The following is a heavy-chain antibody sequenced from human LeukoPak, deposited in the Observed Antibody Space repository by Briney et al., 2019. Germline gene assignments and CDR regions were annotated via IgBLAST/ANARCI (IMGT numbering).Heavy chain of an antibody. D-gene: IGHD4-17*01. CDR2: IIPIFGTA. CDR1: GGTFSSYA. CDR3: ARVFYRPYGDYEDFDY. J-gene: IGHJ4*02. V-gene: IGHV1-69*13. Sequence: SVKVSCKASGGTFSSYAISWVRQAPGQGLEWMGGIIPIFGTANYAQKFQGRVTITADESTSTAYMELRSLRSDDTAVYYCARVFYRPYGDYEDFDYWGQGTLVTVSS.